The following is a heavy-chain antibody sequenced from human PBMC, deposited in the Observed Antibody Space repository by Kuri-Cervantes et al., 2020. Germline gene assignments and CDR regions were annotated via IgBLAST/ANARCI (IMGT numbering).Heavy chain of an antibody. V-gene: IGHV1-18*01. CDR3: ARDQLERRQPDYYYYGMDV. CDR2: ISAYNGNT. Sequence: ASVKVSCKASGYTFTSYGISWVRQAPGQGRGWMGWISAYNGNTNYAQKLQGRVTMTTDTSSSTAYMELRSLRSDDTAVYYCARDQLERRQPDYYYYGMDVWGQGTTVTVSS. D-gene: IGHD1-1*01. CDR1: GYTFTSYG. J-gene: IGHJ6*02.